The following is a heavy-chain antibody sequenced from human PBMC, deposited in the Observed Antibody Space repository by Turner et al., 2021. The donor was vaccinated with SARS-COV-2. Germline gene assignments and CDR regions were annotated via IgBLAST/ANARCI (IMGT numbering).Heavy chain of an antibody. CDR1: GFTFHDYA. CDR2: FNWNSGSI. V-gene: IGHV3-9*01. CDR3: VKDQRPWLVYLAY. D-gene: IGHD6-19*01. J-gene: IGHJ4*02. Sequence: EVQPVESGGGLVQPGRSLRPSCGASGFTFHDYAMHWGRQGPGKGLVGVSWFNWNSGSIGYADSGKVRFTISRDNATNALYLKMNSLGPEDTAFYYCVKDQRPWLVYLAYWGQGTLVTVSS.